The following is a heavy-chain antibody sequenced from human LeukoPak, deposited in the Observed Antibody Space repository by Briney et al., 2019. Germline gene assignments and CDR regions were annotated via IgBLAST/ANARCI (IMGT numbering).Heavy chain of an antibody. J-gene: IGHJ4*02. D-gene: IGHD2-2*02. CDR2: IYYSGST. Sequence: SETLSLTCTVSGGSISSYYWSWIRQPPGKGLEWIGSIYYSGSTYYNPSLKSRVTISIDSSKNQFSLRLSSVTAADTAVYYCARVLVPDAIYFDYWGQGTLVTVSS. V-gene: IGHV4-39*07. CDR3: ARVLVPDAIYFDY. CDR1: GGSISSYY.